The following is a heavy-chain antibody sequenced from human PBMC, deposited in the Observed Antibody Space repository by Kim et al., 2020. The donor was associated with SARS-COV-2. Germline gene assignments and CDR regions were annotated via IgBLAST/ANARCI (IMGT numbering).Heavy chain of an antibody. Sequence: SETLSLTCTVSGGSISSSSYYWGWIRQPPGKGLEWIGSIYYSGSTYYNPSLKSRVTISVDTSKNQFSLKLSSVTAADTAVYYCARQRRLMVRGVIITPPNWFDPWGQGTLVTVSS. CDR2: IYYSGST. D-gene: IGHD3-10*01. J-gene: IGHJ5*02. CDR1: GGSISSSSYY. V-gene: IGHV4-39*01. CDR3: ARQRRLMVRGVIITPPNWFDP.